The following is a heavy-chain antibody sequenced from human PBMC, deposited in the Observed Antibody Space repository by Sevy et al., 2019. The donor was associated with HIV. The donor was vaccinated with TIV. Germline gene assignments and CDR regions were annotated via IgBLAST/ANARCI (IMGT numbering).Heavy chain of an antibody. CDR3: ARGLWNDYGGKPGY. CDR1: GYTFTGYY. D-gene: IGHD4-17*01. CDR2: INPNSGGT. V-gene: IGHV1-2*02. Sequence: ASVKVSCKASGYTFTGYYMHWVRQAPGQGLEWMGWINPNSGGTNYAQKFQGKVTMTRDTSISTAYMELSRLRSDDTAVYYCARGLWNDYGGKPGYWGQGTLVTVSS. J-gene: IGHJ4*02.